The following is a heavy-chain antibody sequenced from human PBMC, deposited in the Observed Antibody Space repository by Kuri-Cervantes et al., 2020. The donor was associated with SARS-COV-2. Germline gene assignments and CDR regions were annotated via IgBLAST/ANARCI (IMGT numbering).Heavy chain of an antibody. CDR2: IYYSEST. V-gene: IGHV4-59*01. J-gene: IGHJ5*02. Sequence: SETLSLPCTVSGGPISSYHWSGIRQPPGKGLEWLGYIYYSESTNYNPPLKSRVTISVDTSKNQFSLKLGSVTAANTAVYCCARVVRGWYPQGRKGYWFDPWGQGTLVTVSS. CDR1: GGPISSYH. D-gene: IGHD2-15*01. CDR3: ARVVRGWYPQGRKGYWFDP.